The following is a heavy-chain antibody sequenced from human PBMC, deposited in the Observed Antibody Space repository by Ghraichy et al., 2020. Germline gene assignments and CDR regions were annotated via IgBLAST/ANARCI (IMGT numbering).Heavy chain of an antibody. D-gene: IGHD1-26*01. J-gene: IGHJ4*02. CDR1: GYRFSSYG. V-gene: IGHV1-18*01. Sequence: ASVKVSCKASGYRFSSYGITWVRQAPGQGLEWMGWISAHDGDTNYAQNLQGRVTMTTDISTSTVYMELRSLRSDDTAVYYCARVIFIVGATNDYWGQGTLVTVSS. CDR2: ISAHDGDT. CDR3: ARVIFIVGATNDY.